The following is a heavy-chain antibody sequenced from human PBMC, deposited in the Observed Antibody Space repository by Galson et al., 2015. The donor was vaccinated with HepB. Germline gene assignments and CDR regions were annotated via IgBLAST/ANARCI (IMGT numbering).Heavy chain of an antibody. J-gene: IGHJ4*02. CDR3: AKDPRINPYDYVWGSYPSPWGYFDY. CDR1: GFTFDDYA. Sequence: SLRLSCAASGFTFDDYAMHWVRQAPGKGLEWVSLISWDGGSTYYADSVKGRFTISRDNSKNSLYLQMNSLRAEDTALYYCAKDPRINPYDYVWGSYPSPWGYFDYWGQGTLVTVSS. CDR2: ISWDGGST. D-gene: IGHD3-16*02. V-gene: IGHV3-43D*03.